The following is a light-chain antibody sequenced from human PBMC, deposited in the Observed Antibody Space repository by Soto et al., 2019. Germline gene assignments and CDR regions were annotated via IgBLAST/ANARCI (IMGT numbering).Light chain of an antibody. Sequence: QCALKQPPSVSAAAGQKVTISCSGSSPNIGNNYVSWYQQLPGTAPKLLIYENNKRPSGIPDRFSGSKSGTSATLGITGLQTGDEADYYCGTWDSSLSAYVFGTG. V-gene: IGLV1-51*02. J-gene: IGLJ1*01. CDR3: GTWDSSLSAYV. CDR2: ENN. CDR1: SPNIGNNY.